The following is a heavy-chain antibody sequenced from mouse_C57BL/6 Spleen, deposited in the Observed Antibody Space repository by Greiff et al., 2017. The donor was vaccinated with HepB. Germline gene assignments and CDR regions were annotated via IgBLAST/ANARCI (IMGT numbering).Heavy chain of an antibody. V-gene: IGHV1-72*01. CDR1: GYTFTSYW. J-gene: IGHJ4*01. CDR3: ARRYYSNYGDAMDY. Sequence: VQLQQSGAELVKPGASVKLSCKASGYTFTSYWMHWVKQRPGRGLEWIGRIDPNSGGTKYNEKFKSKATLTVDKPSSTAYMQRSSLTSEDSAVYYCARRYYSNYGDAMDYWGQGTSVTVSS. CDR2: IDPNSGGT. D-gene: IGHD2-5*01.